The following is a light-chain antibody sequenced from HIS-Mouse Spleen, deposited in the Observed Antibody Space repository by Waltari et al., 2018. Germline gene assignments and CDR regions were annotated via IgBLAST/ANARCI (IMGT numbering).Light chain of an antibody. Sequence: QSALTQPASVSGSPGQSIPISCTGTSSDAGGYNYVSWYQQHPGKAPKLMIYEVSNRPSGVSNRFSGSKSGNTASLTISGLQAEDEADYYCSSYTSSSTWVFGGGTKLTVL. CDR1: SSDAGGYNY. CDR2: EVS. J-gene: IGLJ3*02. V-gene: IGLV2-14*01. CDR3: SSYTSSSTWV.